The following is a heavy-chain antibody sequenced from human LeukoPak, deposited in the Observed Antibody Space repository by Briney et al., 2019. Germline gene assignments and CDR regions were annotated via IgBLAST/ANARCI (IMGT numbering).Heavy chain of an antibody. CDR3: VRSKSGTYGWFDP. Sequence: FETLSLTCTVSGGSISGYYWSWIRQPPGKGLEWIGYIYYTGSTNYNPSLKSRVTISVDTSQNQFSLKVSSVTAADTAVYYCVRSKSGTYGWFDPWGQGTLVTVSS. CDR1: GGSISGYY. D-gene: IGHD4-17*01. V-gene: IGHV4-59*01. CDR2: IYYTGST. J-gene: IGHJ5*02.